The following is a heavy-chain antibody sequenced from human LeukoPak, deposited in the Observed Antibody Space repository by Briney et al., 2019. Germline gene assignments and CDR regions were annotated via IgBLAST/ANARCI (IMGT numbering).Heavy chain of an antibody. Sequence: PGGSLRLSCAASGFTFSRYAMSWVRQAPGKGLEWVSSMSGGAGTTYYAASMRGRFTISRDNSKNTLYLQMNSLRAEDTAVYYCAKGREVYGDSRFDYWGQGTLVTVSS. CDR3: AKGREVYGDSRFDY. J-gene: IGHJ4*02. CDR2: MSGGAGTT. CDR1: GFTFSRYA. D-gene: IGHD2-21*02. V-gene: IGHV3-23*01.